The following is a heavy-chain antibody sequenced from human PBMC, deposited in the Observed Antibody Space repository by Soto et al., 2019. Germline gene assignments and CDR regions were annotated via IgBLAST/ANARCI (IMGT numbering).Heavy chain of an antibody. V-gene: IGHV3-23*01. D-gene: IGHD3-10*01. CDR2: IRGSGGST. CDR3: AKDRGYFYGPGSSIYYFDY. CDR1: GFTFASYA. J-gene: IGHJ4*02. Sequence: EVQLLESGGGLVQPRGSLRLSCAASGFTFASYAMNWVRQAPGKGLEWVSGIRGSGGSTYYADPAKGRFTISRDNSKNTLYLQMNSLRAEDTAVYYCAKDRGYFYGPGSSIYYFDYWGQGTLVTVSS.